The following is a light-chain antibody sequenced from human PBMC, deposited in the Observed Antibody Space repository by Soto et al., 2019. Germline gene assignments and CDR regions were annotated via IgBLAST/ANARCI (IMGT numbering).Light chain of an antibody. Sequence: EIVMTQSPATLSVSPGERVTLSCRASQFISNSLAWYQQSPGRAPRLFIYHASTRATGIPDRFSGSGSGTEFTLTISSLQSEDFAVYYCQQYTVWPFTFGGGTKVDIK. CDR3: QQYTVWPFT. CDR2: HAS. J-gene: IGKJ4*01. CDR1: QFISNS. V-gene: IGKV3-15*01.